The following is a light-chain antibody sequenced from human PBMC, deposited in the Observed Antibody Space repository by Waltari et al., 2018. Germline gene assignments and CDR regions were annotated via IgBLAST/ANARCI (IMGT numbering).Light chain of an antibody. CDR2: TNN. V-gene: IGLV1-40*01. Sequence: QSVLTHPPSVSGAPGQRVTISCTGHSSNIGAGYDLHWYQQLPETAPKLLIYTNNQRPSGVPDRFSGSKSGTSASLAITGLQAEDEAHYHCQSYDNSLSGVVFGGGTKLTVL. J-gene: IGLJ2*01. CDR3: QSYDNSLSGVV. CDR1: SSNIGAGYD.